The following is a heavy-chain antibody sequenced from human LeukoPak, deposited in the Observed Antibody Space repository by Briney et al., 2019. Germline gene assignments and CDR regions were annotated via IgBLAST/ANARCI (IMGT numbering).Heavy chain of an antibody. CDR3: ARADYYDSSGYYYYYDAFDI. CDR2: INHSGST. V-gene: IGHV4-34*01. D-gene: IGHD3-22*01. J-gene: IGHJ3*02. CDR1: GGSVSSGSHF. Sequence: SETLSLTCTVSGGSVSSGSHFWTWIRQPPGKGLEWIGEINHSGSTNYNPSLKSRVTISVDTSKNQFSLKLSAVTAADTAVYYCARADYYDSSGYYYYYDAFDIWGQGTMVTVSS.